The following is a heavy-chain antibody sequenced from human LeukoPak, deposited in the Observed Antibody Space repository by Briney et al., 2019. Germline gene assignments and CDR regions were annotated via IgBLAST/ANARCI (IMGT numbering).Heavy chain of an antibody. CDR1: GGSLSGYY. J-gene: IGHJ3*02. D-gene: IGHD3-10*01. V-gene: IGHV4-34*01. CDR3: ARGAGSGSSGFDI. CDR2: INHSGST. Sequence: PSETLSLTCAVYGGSLSGYYWSWIRQPPGKGLEWIGEINHSGSTNYNPSLKSRVTISVDTSKNQFSLKLSSVTAADTAVYYCARGAGSGSSGFDIWGQGTMVTVSS.